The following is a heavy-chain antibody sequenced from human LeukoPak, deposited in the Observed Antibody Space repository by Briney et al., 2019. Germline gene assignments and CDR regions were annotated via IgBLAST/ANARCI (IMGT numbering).Heavy chain of an antibody. CDR2: VGISSGNT. J-gene: IGHJ4*02. D-gene: IGHD5-12*01. Sequence: QPGGSLRLSCAASGFTFSDYSMNWVRQVPGKGLEWISYVGISSGNTKYADSVKGRFTISADSAKNSVFLQMNSLRVEDTAVYYCARDHRYAFDNWGQGTLVTVSS. V-gene: IGHV3-48*04. CDR1: GFTFSDYS. CDR3: ARDHRYAFDN.